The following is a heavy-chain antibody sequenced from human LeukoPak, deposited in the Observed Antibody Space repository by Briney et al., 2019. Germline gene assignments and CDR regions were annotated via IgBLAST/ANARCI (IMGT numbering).Heavy chain of an antibody. CDR2: ISDSGGST. Sequence: PGGSLRLSCAASGFTFSSYAMSWVRQAPGKGLEWVSVISDSGGSTYYPDSVKGRFAISRDNSKNTLYLQMNSLRAEDTAVYHCAKLTGGYCIGGTCYADYWGQGTLVAVSS. CDR1: GFTFSSYA. CDR3: AKLTGGYCIGGTCYADY. V-gene: IGHV3-23*01. D-gene: IGHD2-15*01. J-gene: IGHJ4*02.